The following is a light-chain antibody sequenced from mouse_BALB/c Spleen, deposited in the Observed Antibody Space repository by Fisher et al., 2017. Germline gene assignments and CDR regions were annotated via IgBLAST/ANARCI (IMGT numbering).Light chain of an antibody. CDR1: QSISDY. CDR2: YAS. J-gene: IGKJ2*01. CDR3: QNGHSFPMYT. Sequence: DIVLTQSPATLSVTPGDRVSLSCRASQSISDYLHWYQQKSHESPRLLIKYASQSISGIPSRFSGSGSGSDFTLSINSVEPEDVGVYYCQNGHSFPMYTFGGGTKLEIK. V-gene: IGKV5-39*01.